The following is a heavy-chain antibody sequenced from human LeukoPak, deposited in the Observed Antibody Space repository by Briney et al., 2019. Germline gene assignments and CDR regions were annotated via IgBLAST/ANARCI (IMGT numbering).Heavy chain of an antibody. CDR3: AKGLHGGVGYGVDV. V-gene: IGHV3-23*01. Sequence: PGGSLRLSCTASGFTFSNYAMTWVRQAPGKGLEWVSSISGTGGRTYSADSVKGRFTISRDNSKNTLYLQMKNLRVEHTAVYYCAKGLHGGVGYGVDVWGQGTTVSLSS. CDR2: ISGTGGRT. CDR1: GFTFSNYA. J-gene: IGHJ6*02. D-gene: IGHD3-16*01.